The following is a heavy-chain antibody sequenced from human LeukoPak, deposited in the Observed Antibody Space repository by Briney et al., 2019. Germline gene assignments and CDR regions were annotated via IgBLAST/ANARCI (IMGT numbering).Heavy chain of an antibody. V-gene: IGHV1-46*01. CDR3: ARGDLLRVPTPYYFDY. J-gene: IGHJ4*02. CDR2: INPSGGST. Sequence: GASVKVSCKASGYTFTSYYMHWVRQAPGQGLDWMGIINPSGGSTSYAQKFQGRVTMTRDTSISTAYMELSRLRSDDTAVYYCARGDLLRVPTPYYFDYWGQGTLVTVSS. D-gene: IGHD4/OR15-4a*01. CDR1: GYTFTSYY.